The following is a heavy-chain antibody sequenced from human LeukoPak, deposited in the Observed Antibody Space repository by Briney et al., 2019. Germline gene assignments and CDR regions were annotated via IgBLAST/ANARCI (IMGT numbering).Heavy chain of an antibody. D-gene: IGHD3-22*01. CDR3: AGIDSRGSLHYFDY. Sequence: SETLSLTCTVSGSAFSSVYFWGWIRQPPGKGLEWIGSIYYTGSTFYNPSLKSRVAISVDTSKNQFSLNLTSVTAADTAVYYCAGIDSRGSLHYFDYWGQGTLVTVSS. V-gene: IGHV4-38-2*02. J-gene: IGHJ4*02. CDR2: IYYTGST. CDR1: GSAFSSVYF.